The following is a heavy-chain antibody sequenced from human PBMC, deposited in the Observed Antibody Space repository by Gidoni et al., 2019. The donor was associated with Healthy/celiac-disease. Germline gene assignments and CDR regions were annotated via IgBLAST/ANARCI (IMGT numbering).Heavy chain of an antibody. Sequence: EVQLVESGGGLVQPGGSLRLSCAASGFTFSSYSMNWVRQAPGKGLEWVSYISSSSSTIYYADSVKGRFTISRDNAKNSLYLQMNSLRAEDTAVYYCAREIAARRDYWGQGTLVTVSS. CDR1: GFTFSSYS. CDR2: ISSSSSTI. V-gene: IGHV3-48*01. D-gene: IGHD6-6*01. CDR3: AREIAARRDY. J-gene: IGHJ4*02.